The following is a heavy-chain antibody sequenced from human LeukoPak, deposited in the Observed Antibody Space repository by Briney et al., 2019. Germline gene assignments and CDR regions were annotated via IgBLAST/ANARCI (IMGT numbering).Heavy chain of an antibody. V-gene: IGHV1-18*01. J-gene: IGHJ4*02. CDR2: ISVNNGNT. CDR3: ARAEGSSSWYSFMSSHYFDY. Sequence: GASVKVSCKASGYAFSSYGISWVRQAPGQGLEWMGWISVNNGNTHYAQKFQGRVTMTTDTSTSTAYMEVRSLRSEDTAVYYCARAEGSSSWYSFMSSHYFDYWGQGTLVTVSS. CDR1: GYAFSSYG. D-gene: IGHD6-13*01.